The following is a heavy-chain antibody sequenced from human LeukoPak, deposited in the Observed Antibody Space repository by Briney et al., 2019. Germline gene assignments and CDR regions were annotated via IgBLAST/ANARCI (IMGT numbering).Heavy chain of an antibody. J-gene: IGHJ5*02. CDR1: ADSISSYY. CDR2: IYYSGST. CDR3: ARGIIVGTTWGENYNWFDP. V-gene: IGHV4-59*01. D-gene: IGHD1-26*01. Sequence: PSETLSLTCTVSADSISSYYWSWIRQPPGKGLECIGYIYYSGSTNYNPSLKTRVTISVDMSKNQFSLKLSSVTAADTAVYYCARGIIVGTTWGENYNWFDPWGQGTLVTVSS.